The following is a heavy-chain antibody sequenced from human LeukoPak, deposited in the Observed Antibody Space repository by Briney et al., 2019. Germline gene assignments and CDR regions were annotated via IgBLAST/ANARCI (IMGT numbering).Heavy chain of an antibody. CDR1: GFTFSSYA. D-gene: IGHD3-22*01. V-gene: IGHV3-23*01. CDR3: ARDQWLLVAFDI. CDR2: ISGSGGST. Sequence: GGSLRLSCAASGFTFSSYAMSWVRQAPGKGLEWVSAISGSGGSTYYADSVKGRFTISRDNSKNTLYLQMNSLRAEDTAVYYCARDQWLLVAFDIWGQGTMVTVSS. J-gene: IGHJ3*02.